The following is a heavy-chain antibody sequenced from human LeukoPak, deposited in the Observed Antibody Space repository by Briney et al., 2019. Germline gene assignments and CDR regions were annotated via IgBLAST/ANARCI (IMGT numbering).Heavy chain of an antibody. Sequence: ASVRVSCKPSGYTFTSYDINWVRQATRQRLEWMGWMNPNSGNTGHPQKFQGRVTITRNTSISTAYMELSSLRSEDTAVYYCARGVRGCSGGSCYFGFNYYYYMDVWGKGTTVTVSS. J-gene: IGHJ6*03. CDR1: GYTFTSYD. CDR2: MNPNSGNT. V-gene: IGHV1-8*01. CDR3: ARGVRGCSGGSCYFGFNYYYYMDV. D-gene: IGHD2-15*01.